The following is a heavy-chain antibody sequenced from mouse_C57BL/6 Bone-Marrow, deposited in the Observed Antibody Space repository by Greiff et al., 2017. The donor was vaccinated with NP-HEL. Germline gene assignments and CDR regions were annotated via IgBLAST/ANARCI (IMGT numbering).Heavy chain of an antibody. CDR1: GFTFSDYG. CDR3: ARLYGSRGY. J-gene: IGHJ2*01. V-gene: IGHV5-17*01. CDR2: ISSGSSTI. Sequence: EVQLVESGGGLVKPGGSLKLSCAASGFTFSDYGMHWVRQAPEKGLEGVAYISSGSSTIYYADTVKGRFTISRDNAKNTLFLQMTSLRSEDTAMYYCARLYGSRGYWGQGTTLTVSS. D-gene: IGHD1-1*01.